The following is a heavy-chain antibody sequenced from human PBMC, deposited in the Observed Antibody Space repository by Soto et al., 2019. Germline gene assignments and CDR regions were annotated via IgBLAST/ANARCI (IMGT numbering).Heavy chain of an antibody. CDR3: AKRGVGEYSGYDYEWRGYYYYYMDV. D-gene: IGHD5-12*01. V-gene: IGHV3-23*01. CDR2: ISGSGGST. CDR1: GFTFSSYA. Sequence: GGSLRLSCAASGFTFSSYAMSWVRQAPGKGLEWVSAISGSGGSTYYADSVKGRFTISRDNSKNTLYLQMNSLRAEDTAVYYCAKRGVGEYSGYDYEWRGYYYYYMDVWGKGTTVTVSS. J-gene: IGHJ6*03.